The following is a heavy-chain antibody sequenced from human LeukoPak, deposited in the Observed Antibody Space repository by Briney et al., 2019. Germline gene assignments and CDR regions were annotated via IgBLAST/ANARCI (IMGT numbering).Heavy chain of an antibody. D-gene: IGHD6-19*01. V-gene: IGHV3-15*01. CDR3: ATGTEQQWLSLDY. CDR2: IRSKTDGGTT. CDR1: GFTLKNAW. Sequence: PGGSLRLPCVASGFTLKNAWMSRVRQAPGKGLEWVGRIRSKTDGGTTDYAAPVKGRFTISRDDSKNTLYLQMNSLKTEDTAVYFCATGTEQQWLSLDYWGQGTLVTVSS. J-gene: IGHJ4*02.